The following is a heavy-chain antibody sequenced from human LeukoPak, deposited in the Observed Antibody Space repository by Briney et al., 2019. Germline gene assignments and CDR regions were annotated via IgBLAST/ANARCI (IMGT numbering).Heavy chain of an antibody. D-gene: IGHD2-15*01. CDR3: ARGYCSGGSCYTAFDY. Sequence: PSETLSLTCAVSGGSISSGGYSWSWIRQPPGQGLEWIGYIYNSGSTYYNPSLKSRVTISVDRSKNQFSLKLSSVTAADTAVYYCARGYCSGGSCYTAFDYWGQGTLVTVSS. V-gene: IGHV4-30-2*01. CDR2: IYNSGST. CDR1: GGSISSGGYS. J-gene: IGHJ4*02.